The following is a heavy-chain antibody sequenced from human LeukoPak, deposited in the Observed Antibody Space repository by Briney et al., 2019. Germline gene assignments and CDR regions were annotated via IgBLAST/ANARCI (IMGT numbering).Heavy chain of an antibody. CDR1: GFTFSNYW. J-gene: IGHJ4*02. Sequence: GGSLRLSCAASGFTFSNYWVSWVRQALGKGLEWVANIKQDGSDKYYVDSVKGRFTISRDNAKNSLYLQMNSLRAEDTAVYYCARGRYCVQGTLVTVSS. V-gene: IGHV3-7*01. CDR2: IKQDGSDK. D-gene: IGHD5-24*01. CDR3: ARGRY.